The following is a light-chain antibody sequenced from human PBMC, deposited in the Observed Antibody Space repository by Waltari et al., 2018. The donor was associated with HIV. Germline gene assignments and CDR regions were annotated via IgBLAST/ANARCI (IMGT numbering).Light chain of an antibody. CDR2: GAS. CDR1: QSVNSD. V-gene: IGKV3-15*01. J-gene: IGKJ5*01. Sequence: IVMTQSPATLSVSPGERATLSCRASQSVNSDLAWYQQRPGQAPRLLIYGASARATGIPARLSGSGSGTEFTLTISSLQSEDFAVYYCQQYTNWPITFGQGTRLEIK. CDR3: QQYTNWPIT.